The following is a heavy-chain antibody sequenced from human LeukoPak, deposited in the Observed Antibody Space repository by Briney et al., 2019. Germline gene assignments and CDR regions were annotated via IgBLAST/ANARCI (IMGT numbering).Heavy chain of an antibody. V-gene: IGHV3-53*01. J-gene: IGHJ4*02. CDR1: GFTVSSNY. CDR3: VLTTKYYFDL. CDR2: IYSGGST. Sequence: GGSLRLSCVAFGFTVSSNYMSWVRQAPGKGLEGVSVIYSGGSTYYADSVKGRFTISRDNSKNTLYLQMNSLRAEDTAVYYCVLTTKYYFDLWGQGTLVAVSP. D-gene: IGHD4-17*01.